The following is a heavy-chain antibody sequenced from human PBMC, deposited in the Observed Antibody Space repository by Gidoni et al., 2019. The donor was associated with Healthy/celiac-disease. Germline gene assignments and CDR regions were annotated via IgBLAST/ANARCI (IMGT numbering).Heavy chain of an antibody. Sequence: EVQLLESGGGLVQPGGSLRLSCAASGFPFSSYALRWVRQAPGKGLEWVSAIRGSGGSTYYADSVKGRFTISRDNSKNTLYLQMNSLRAEDTAVYYCAKDRVVVTAIGYYYYYGMDVWGQGTTVTVSS. V-gene: IGHV3-23*01. J-gene: IGHJ6*02. CDR1: GFPFSSYA. CDR3: AKDRVVVTAIGYYYYYGMDV. D-gene: IGHD2-21*02. CDR2: IRGSGGST.